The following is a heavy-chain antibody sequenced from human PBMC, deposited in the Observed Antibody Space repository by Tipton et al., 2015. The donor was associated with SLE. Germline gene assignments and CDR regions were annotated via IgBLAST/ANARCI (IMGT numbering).Heavy chain of an antibody. D-gene: IGHD3-22*01. CDR2: IYTTGTT. J-gene: IGHJ3*01. Sequence: TLSLTCTVSGVSIRRHYWSWIRQPAGKGLEWIGQIYTTGTTTYSPSLKSRVTISIDTSKSLFSLRLSSVTAADTAVYYCARSAGEPYYFGSSGFYPDWGRGTMVTVSS. V-gene: IGHV4-4*07. CDR1: GVSIRRHY. CDR3: ARSAGEPYYFGSSGFYPD.